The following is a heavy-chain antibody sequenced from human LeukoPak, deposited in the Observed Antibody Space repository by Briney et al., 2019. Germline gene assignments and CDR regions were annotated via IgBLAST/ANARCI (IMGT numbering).Heavy chain of an antibody. CDR3: ARAVITMVRGVRGHFDY. J-gene: IGHJ4*02. Sequence: PSETLSLTCTVSGGSISSYYWSWIRQPPGKGLEWIGYIYYSGSTNYNPSLKSRVTISVDTSKNQFSLKLSSVTAADTAVYYCARAVITMVRGVRGHFDYWGQGTLVTVSS. V-gene: IGHV4-59*08. CDR2: IYYSGST. D-gene: IGHD3-10*01. CDR1: GGSISSYY.